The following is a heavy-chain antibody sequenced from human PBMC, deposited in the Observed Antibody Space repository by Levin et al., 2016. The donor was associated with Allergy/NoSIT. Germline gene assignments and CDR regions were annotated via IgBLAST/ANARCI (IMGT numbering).Heavy chain of an antibody. Sequence: WIRXAPRGRGWSGLGEINHSGSTNYNPSLKSRVTISADTSKNQFSLILTSVTAADTAIYYCVSGWGYCRGDSCFYYGMDVWGQGTTVTVSS. CDR2: INHSGST. CDR3: VSGWGYCRGDSCFYYGMDV. D-gene: IGHD2-15*01. J-gene: IGHJ6*02. V-gene: IGHV4-34*01.